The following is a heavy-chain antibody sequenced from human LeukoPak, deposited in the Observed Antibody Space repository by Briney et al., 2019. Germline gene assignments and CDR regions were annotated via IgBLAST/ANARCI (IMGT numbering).Heavy chain of an antibody. V-gene: IGHV4-59*08. J-gene: IGHJ6*02. Sequence: PSETLSLTCTVSGGSITSNYWSWIRQPPGKGLEWIGYIHYSGRTNYKSSLKSRVTLSVDTSKNQFSLKLRSVTAADTAVYYCAKLSPITEVGSSYYHSMDVWGHGTTVTVSS. CDR3: AKLSPITEVGSSYYHSMDV. CDR1: GGSITSNY. CDR2: IHYSGRT. D-gene: IGHD6-13*01.